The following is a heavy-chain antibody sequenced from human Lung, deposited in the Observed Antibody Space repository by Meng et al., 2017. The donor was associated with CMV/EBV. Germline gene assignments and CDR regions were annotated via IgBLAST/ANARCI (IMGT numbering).Heavy chain of an antibody. CDR2: INPKSGGT. V-gene: IGHV1-2*02. CDR3: VRVKRYCTGGTCSSTGYYGMDV. CDR1: GYNFTAYY. D-gene: IGHD2-15*01. J-gene: IGHJ6*01. Sequence: ASVXVSCKASGYNFTAYYIHWVRQAPGQGLEWMGWINPKSGGTNYAQKFQGRITMTGDTSITTAYMELSRLRSDDMAVYHCVRVKRYCTGGTCSSTGYYGMDVWGQGNTVHVSS.